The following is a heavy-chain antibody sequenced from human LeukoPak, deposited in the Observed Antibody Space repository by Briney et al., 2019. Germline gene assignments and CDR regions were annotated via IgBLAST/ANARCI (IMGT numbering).Heavy chain of an antibody. D-gene: IGHD5-18*01. J-gene: IGHJ4*02. Sequence: ASVKVSCKASGYTFTGYYMHWVRQAPGQGLEWMGWINPNSGGTNYAQKFQGRVTMTRDTSISTAYMELSRLRSDDTAVYYCATLGPTTAMAFAHWGQGTLVTVSS. V-gene: IGHV1-2*02. CDR1: GYTFTGYY. CDR2: INPNSGGT. CDR3: ATLGPTTAMAFAH.